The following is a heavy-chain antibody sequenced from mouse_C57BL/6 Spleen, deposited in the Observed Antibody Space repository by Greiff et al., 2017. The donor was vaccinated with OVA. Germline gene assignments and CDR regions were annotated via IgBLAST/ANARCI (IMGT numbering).Heavy chain of an antibody. CDR3: ARGDDGRSGGYCED. Sequence: LVESGAELVMPGASVKLSCKASGYTFTSYWMHWVKQRPGQGLEWIGEIDPSDSYTNYNQKFKGKSTLTVDKSSSTAYMQLSSLTSEDSAVDYGARGDDGRSGGYCEDGGKGTTGTVAA. CDR2: IDPSDSYT. V-gene: IGHV1-69*01. J-gene: IGHJ1*03. CDR1: GYTFTSYW. D-gene: IGHD2-12*01.